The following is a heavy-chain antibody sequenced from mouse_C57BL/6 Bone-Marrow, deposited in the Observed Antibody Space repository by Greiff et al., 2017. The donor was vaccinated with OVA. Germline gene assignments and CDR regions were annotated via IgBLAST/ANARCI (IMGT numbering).Heavy chain of an antibody. CDR2: IWRGGST. D-gene: IGHD2-3*01. V-gene: IGHV2-5*01. J-gene: IGHJ1*03. CDR3: AKNNGYSNYWYFDV. CDR1: GFSLTSYG. Sequence: VQLQHSGPGLVQPSQSLSITCTVSGFSLTSYGVHWVRQSPGKGLEWLGVIWRGGSTDYNAAFMSRLSITKDNSKSQVFFKMNSLQADDTSIYYCAKNNGYSNYWYFDVWGTGTTVTVSS.